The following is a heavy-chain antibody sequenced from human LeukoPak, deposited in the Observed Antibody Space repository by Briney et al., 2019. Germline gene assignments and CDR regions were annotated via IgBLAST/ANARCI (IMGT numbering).Heavy chain of an antibody. CDR1: GFTFSRYG. D-gene: IGHD4-17*01. Sequence: GGSLRLSCAASGFTFSRYGMHWVRQAPGKGLEWVAVISYDGSNKYYADSVKGRFTISRDNSKNTLFLQMNILRAEDTAVYYCARGDYGDYVLGFWGQGTLVTVFS. V-gene: IGHV3-30-3*01. J-gene: IGHJ4*02. CDR3: ARGDYGDYVLGF. CDR2: ISYDGSNK.